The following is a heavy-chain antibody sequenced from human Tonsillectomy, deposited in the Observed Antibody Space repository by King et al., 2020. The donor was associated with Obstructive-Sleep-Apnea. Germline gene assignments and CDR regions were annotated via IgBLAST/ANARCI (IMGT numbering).Heavy chain of an antibody. CDR3: ARELSIVVVVHEAAFDI. CDR2: INPSGGST. D-gene: IGHD2-2*01. V-gene: IGHV1-46*03. J-gene: IGHJ3*02. CDR1: GYTFTRYY. Sequence: VQLVESGAEVKKPGASVKVSCKASGYTFTRYYMHWVRQAPGQGLEWMGKINPSGGSTSYAQKFQGTVTMTRDTSTSTVYMELSSLRSEDTAVYYCARELSIVVVVHEAAFDIWGQGTVVTVSS.